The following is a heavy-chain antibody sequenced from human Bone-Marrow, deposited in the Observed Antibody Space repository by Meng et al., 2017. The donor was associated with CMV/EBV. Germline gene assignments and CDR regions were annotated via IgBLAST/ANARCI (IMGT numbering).Heavy chain of an antibody. D-gene: IGHD1-20*01. CDR1: GFTFSSYS. J-gene: IGHJ3*02. CDR2: ISSSSSYI. CDR3: ARDLTGSSGAFDI. Sequence: GGSLRLSCAASGFTFSSYSMNWVRQAPGKGLEWVSSISSSSSYIYYADSVKGRFTISRDNAKNSLYLQMSSLRAEDTAVYYCARDLTGSSGAFDIWGQGTMVTVSS. V-gene: IGHV3-21*01.